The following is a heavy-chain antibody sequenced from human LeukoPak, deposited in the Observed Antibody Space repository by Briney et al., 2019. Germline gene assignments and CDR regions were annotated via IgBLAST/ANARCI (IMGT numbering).Heavy chain of an antibody. CDR3: AKGGSGSYYTPGNFDY. D-gene: IGHD3-10*01. Sequence: GGSLRLSCAASGFTVSNNEMNWVRQAPGKGLEWVSFMSGGSANYADSRKGRFTISRDNSKNTLYLQMNSLRAEDTAVYYCAKGGSGSYYTPGNFDYWGQGTLVTVSS. J-gene: IGHJ4*02. V-gene: IGHV3-38-3*01. CDR1: GFTVSNNE. CDR2: MSGGSA.